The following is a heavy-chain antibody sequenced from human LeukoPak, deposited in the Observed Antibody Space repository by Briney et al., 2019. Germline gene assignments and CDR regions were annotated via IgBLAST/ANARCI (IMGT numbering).Heavy chain of an antibody. CDR1: GFTFSSYG. CDR2: ISYDGSNK. Sequence: GGSLTLSCVVSGFTFSSYGMHWVRQAPGKGLEWVAVISYDGSNKYYADSVKGRFTISRDNSKNTLYLQMNSLRAEDTAVYYCAKRGYYYDSSGYYSRTYFDYWGQGTLVIVSS. CDR3: AKRGYYYDSSGYYSRTYFDY. V-gene: IGHV3-30*18. D-gene: IGHD3-22*01. J-gene: IGHJ4*02.